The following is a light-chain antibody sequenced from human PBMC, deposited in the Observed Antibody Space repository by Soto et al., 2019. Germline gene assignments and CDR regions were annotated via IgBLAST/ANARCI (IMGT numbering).Light chain of an antibody. CDR1: SSDVGSYNL. CDR3: CSYAGSTTFVV. CDR2: EVS. J-gene: IGLJ2*01. V-gene: IGLV2-23*02. Sequence: QSALTQPASVSGSPGQSITISCTGTSSDVGSYNLVSWYHQHPGKAPKLLISEVSKRPSGVSDRFSGSKSGNTASLTISGLQAEYEADYYCCSYAGSTTFVVFGGGTKLTVL.